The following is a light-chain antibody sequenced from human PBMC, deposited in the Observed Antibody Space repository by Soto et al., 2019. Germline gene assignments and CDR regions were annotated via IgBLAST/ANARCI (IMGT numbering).Light chain of an antibody. J-gene: IGLJ2*01. CDR3: GTWDSNLRAVV. CDR2: DNK. CDR1: SSNIGNNE. V-gene: IGLV1-51*01. Sequence: QSVLTQPPSASAAPGQTVTISCSGSSSNIGNNEISWYQQLPGTAPQLLMFDNKRRPSGIPDRFSGSKSGTSATLDITGLQTGDEADYYCGTWDSNLRAVVFGAGTKLTVL.